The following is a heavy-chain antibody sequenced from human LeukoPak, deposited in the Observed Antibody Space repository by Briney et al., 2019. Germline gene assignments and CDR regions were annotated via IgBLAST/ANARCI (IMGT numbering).Heavy chain of an antibody. CDR3: ATDGRIRYFDWWL. D-gene: IGHD3-9*01. V-gene: IGHV3-66*01. CDR2: IYSGGST. CDR1: GFTVSSNY. Sequence: GSLRLTCTASGFTVSSNYMTWVRQAPGKGLEWVSIIYSGGSTYYADSVKGRFTISRDNSKNTVYLQMNSLRVEDTAVYYCATDGRIRYFDWWLWGQGTLVTVSS. J-gene: IGHJ4*02.